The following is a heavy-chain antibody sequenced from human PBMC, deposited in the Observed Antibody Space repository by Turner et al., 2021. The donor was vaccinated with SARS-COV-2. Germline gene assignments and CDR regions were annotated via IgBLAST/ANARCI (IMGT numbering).Heavy chain of an antibody. V-gene: IGHV4-39*01. CDR2: IYYSGST. D-gene: IGHD5-12*01. CDR3: ARSYSGYESDEAFDI. CDR1: GGSISSSTYY. Sequence: QLQLQESGPGLVKPSETLSLTCTVSGGSISSSTYYWGWIRQPPGKGLEWIGTIYYSGSTYYNPSLKSRVTISVDTSKNQFSLKLSSVTAADTAVYYCARSYSGYESDEAFDIWGQGTMVTVSS. J-gene: IGHJ3*02.